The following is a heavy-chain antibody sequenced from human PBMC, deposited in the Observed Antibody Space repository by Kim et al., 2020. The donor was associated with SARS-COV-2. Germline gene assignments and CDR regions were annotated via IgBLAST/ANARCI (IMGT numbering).Heavy chain of an antibody. CDR2: INHSGST. CDR1: GGSFSGYY. J-gene: IGHJ4*02. D-gene: IGHD3-22*01. Sequence: SETLSLTCAVYGGSFSGYYWSWIRQPPGKGLEWIGEINHSGSTNYNPSLKSRVTISVDTSKNQFSLKLSSVTAADTAVYYCAREVPDYYDSSGYLEYWGQGTLVTVSS. V-gene: IGHV4-34*01. CDR3: AREVPDYYDSSGYLEY.